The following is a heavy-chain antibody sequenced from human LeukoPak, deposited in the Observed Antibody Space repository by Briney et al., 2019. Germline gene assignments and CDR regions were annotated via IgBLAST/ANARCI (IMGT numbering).Heavy chain of an antibody. CDR2: IKLDGSEK. J-gene: IGHJ4*02. CDR1: GFTFRTTW. CDR3: ARGKMGDGDYFDY. Sequence: GGSLRLSCAASGFTFRTTWMSWVRQAPGKGLEWVANIKLDGSEKYYVDSVKGRFTISRDNAKNSLYLQMNSLRAEDTAVYYCARGKMGDGDYFDYWGQGTLVTVSS. V-gene: IGHV3-7*03. D-gene: IGHD3-16*01.